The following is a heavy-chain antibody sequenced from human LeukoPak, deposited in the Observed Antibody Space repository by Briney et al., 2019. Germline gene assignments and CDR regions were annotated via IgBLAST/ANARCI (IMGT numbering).Heavy chain of an antibody. J-gene: IGHJ4*02. V-gene: IGHV4-38-2*01. D-gene: IGHD3-22*01. CDR1: GYSISSGYY. CDR3: ARGRGYYYDSSGYHY. CDR2: IYHSGST. Sequence: SETLSLTCAVSGYSISSGYYWGWIRQPPGKGLGWIGSIYHSGSTNYNPSLKSRVTISVDTSKNQFSLKLSSVTAADTAVYYCARGRGYYYDSSGYHYWGQGTLVTVSS.